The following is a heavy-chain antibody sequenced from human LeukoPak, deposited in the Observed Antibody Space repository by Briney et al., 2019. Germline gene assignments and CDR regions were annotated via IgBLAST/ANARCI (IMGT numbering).Heavy chain of an antibody. D-gene: IGHD3-22*01. J-gene: IGHJ4*02. CDR3: ARARNDYDTSSFSALDY. Sequence: GGSLRLSCAASGFTFSSYGMHWVRQASGKGLEWLAVIWYDGSNIYYADPVKGRFAISRDNSKNTLYLQINSLRAEDTAVYYCARARNDYDTSSFSALDYWGQGTLVTVSS. V-gene: IGHV3-33*01. CDR1: GFTFSSYG. CDR2: IWYDGSNI.